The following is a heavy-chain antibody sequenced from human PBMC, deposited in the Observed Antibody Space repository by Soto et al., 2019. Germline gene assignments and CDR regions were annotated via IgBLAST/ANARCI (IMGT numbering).Heavy chain of an antibody. CDR1: GGSISSGDYY. D-gene: IGHD3-3*01. CDR2: IYDSGST. V-gene: IGHV4-31*03. J-gene: IGHJ5*02. CDR3: ARWWSGSRQGFDP. Sequence: QVQLQESGPGLVKPSQTLSLTCTVSGGSISSGDYYWSWIRQHPGKGLEWSGYIYDSGSTYYNPSLKSRVTISVDTSKNQFSLKLSSVTAADTAVYDCARWWSGSRQGFDPWGQGTLVTVSS.